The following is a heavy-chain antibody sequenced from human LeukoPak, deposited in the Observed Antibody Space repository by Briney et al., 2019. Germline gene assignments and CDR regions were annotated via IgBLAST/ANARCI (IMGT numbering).Heavy chain of an antibody. Sequence: PGGSLTLSCEDSGFTFRGYEMTGVRQAPGKGLKWFAYLSSSGSAFSYADSVKGRFTIARDNAKNSVYLQMNSLRAEDTAVYYCARALWRTVVTAFGYWGQGTLVTVSS. V-gene: IGHV3-48*03. CDR3: ARALWRTVVTAFGY. CDR2: LSSSGSAF. D-gene: IGHD4-23*01. CDR1: GFTFRGYE. J-gene: IGHJ4*02.